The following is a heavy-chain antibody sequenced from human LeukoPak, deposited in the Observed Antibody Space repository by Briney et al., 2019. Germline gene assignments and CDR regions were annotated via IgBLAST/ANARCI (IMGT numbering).Heavy chain of an antibody. CDR2: INPDGSGK. CDR1: GFTLSTYW. V-gene: IGHV3-7*01. J-gene: IGHJ4*02. CDR3: ASWGAGGNS. D-gene: IGHD3-16*01. Sequence: GSLRLSCEASGFTLSTYWMNWVRQVPGKGLDWVANINPDGSGKRYVDSVKGQFTIARDNADNSLSLQMNSLRAEDTAVYYCASWGAGGNSWGQGTLVTVSS.